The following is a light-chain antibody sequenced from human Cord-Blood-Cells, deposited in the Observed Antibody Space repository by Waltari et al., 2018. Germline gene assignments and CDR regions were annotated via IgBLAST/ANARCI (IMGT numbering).Light chain of an antibody. CDR3: AAWEDSLSGPV. J-gene: IGLJ3*02. Sequence: QSVLTQPPSASGTPGQRVTISCSGSSSNIGSNYVYWYQQLPGTAPKLLIYRNNQRPSGVPDRFSGSKSGTAASLAISGLRSEDEAEYYCAAWEDSLSGPVFGGGTNLNVL. CDR2: RNN. CDR1: SSNIGSNY. V-gene: IGLV1-47*01.